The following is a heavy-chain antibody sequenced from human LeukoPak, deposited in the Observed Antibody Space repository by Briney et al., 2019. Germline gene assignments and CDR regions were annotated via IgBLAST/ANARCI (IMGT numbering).Heavy chain of an antibody. D-gene: IGHD5-12*01. V-gene: IGHV3-48*01. J-gene: IGHJ6*02. CDR2: ISSSSSTI. CDR3: ARSNRGYSGYDYGKYYYYGMDV. CDR1: GFTFSSYR. Sequence: PGGSLRLSCAASGFTFSSYRMTWVRQAPGKGLEWVSYISSSSSTIYYADSVKGRFTISRDNAKNSLYLQMNSLRAEDTAVYYCARSNRGYSGYDYGKYYYYGMDVWGQGTTVTVSS.